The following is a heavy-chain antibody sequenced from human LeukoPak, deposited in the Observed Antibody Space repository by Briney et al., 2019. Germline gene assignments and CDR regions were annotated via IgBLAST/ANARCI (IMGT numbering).Heavy chain of an antibody. CDR2: IIPILGIA. V-gene: IGHV1-69*04. J-gene: IGHJ1*01. CDR1: RGTFSSYA. D-gene: IGHD3-3*01. Sequence: SVKVSCKASRGTFSSYAISWVRQAPGQGLEWMGRIIPILGIANYAQKFQGRVTITADKSTSTAYMELSSLRSEDTAVYYCARVESASAEYFQHWGQGTLVTVSS. CDR3: ARVESASAEYFQH.